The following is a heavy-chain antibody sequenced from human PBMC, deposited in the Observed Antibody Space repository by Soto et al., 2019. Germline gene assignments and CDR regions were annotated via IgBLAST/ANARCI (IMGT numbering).Heavy chain of an antibody. V-gene: IGHV6-1*01. CDR2: TYYRSRWYN. CDR3: ARGGYYYFSGMDV. CDR1: GDSVSSNSAA. J-gene: IGHJ6*02. Sequence: PSQTLSLTCAISGDSVSSNSAAWNWIRLSPSRGLEWLARTYYRSRWYNDYAVSVRSRITVNPDTSKNQFSLQLTSVTPDDTAVYYFARGGYYYFSGMDVWGQGTTVTVSS.